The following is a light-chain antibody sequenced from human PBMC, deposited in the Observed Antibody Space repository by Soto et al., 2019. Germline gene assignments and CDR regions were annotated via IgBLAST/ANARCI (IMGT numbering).Light chain of an antibody. J-gene: IGKJ2*01. Sequence: AIQLTQSPSSLAASPGDRVTITCRASQGIASGLVWYQQKPGKAPKLLIHDASSLESGVPSRFIGSGSWTDFTLTISSLQPEAFATYHCHQFNTYPFTFGGGTKLEI. CDR3: HQFNTYPFT. V-gene: IGKV1-13*02. CDR1: QGIASG. CDR2: DAS.